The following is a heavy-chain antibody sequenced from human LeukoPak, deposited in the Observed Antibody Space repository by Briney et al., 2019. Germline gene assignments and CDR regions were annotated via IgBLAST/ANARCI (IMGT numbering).Heavy chain of an antibody. CDR3: TRDHLAAAGSDAFDI. D-gene: IGHD6-13*01. Sequence: ASVKVSCKASGYTFTSYGISWVRQAPGQGLEWMGWISAYNGNTNYAQKLQGRVTVTTDTSTTTAYMDLRSLRSDDTAVYYCTRDHLAAAGSDAFDIWGQGTMVTVSS. J-gene: IGHJ3*02. CDR1: GYTFTSYG. CDR2: ISAYNGNT. V-gene: IGHV1-18*01.